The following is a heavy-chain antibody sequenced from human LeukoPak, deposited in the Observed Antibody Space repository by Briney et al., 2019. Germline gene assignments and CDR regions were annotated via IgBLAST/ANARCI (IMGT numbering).Heavy chain of an antibody. D-gene: IGHD3-10*01. CDR3: GKDRVDGWGSQFDS. Sequence: PGGSLRLSCAASGFTFSNHAMIWVRQAPGKGLEWVASISCSGAMKYYADSVKGRFTISRDNAMDTLYLHMNNLRADDTAVYYCGKDRVDGWGSQFDSWGQGSLVIVSS. V-gene: IGHV3-23*01. J-gene: IGHJ4*02. CDR1: GFTFSNHA. CDR2: ISCSGAMK.